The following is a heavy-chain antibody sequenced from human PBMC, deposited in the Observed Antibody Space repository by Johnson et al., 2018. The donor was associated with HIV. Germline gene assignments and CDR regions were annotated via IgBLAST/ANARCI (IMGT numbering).Heavy chain of an antibody. Sequence: VQLVESGGGLVQPGGSLRLSCAASGFTFDDYGMSWVRQAPGKGLEWVSVIYSGGSTYYADSVKGRFTISRDNSKNTLYLQMNGLKTEDTAVYYCTTMSALLFGDLHVFGDGFDIWGQGTVVTVSS. V-gene: IGHV3-66*01. J-gene: IGHJ3*02. CDR1: GFTFDDYG. CDR3: TTMSALLFGDLHVFGDGFDI. CDR2: IYSGGST. D-gene: IGHD3-10*02.